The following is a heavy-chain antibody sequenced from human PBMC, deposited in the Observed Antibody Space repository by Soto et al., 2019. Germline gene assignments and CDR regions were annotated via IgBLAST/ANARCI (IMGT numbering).Heavy chain of an antibody. CDR2: IKTNTGNP. D-gene: IGHD3-10*01. J-gene: IGHJ5*02. CDR3: ARNRITMVRGVIAWFDP. V-gene: IGHV7-4-1*01. CDR1: GYTFTSYA. Sequence: ASVKVSCKASGYTFTSYAMNWVRQAPGQGLEWMGWIKTNTGNPTYAQGFTGRFVFSLDTSVSTAYLQICSLKAEDTAVYYCARNRITMVRGVIAWFDPWGQGILVTVSS.